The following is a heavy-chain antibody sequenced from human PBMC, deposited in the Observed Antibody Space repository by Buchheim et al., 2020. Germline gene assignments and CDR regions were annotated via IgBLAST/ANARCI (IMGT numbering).Heavy chain of an antibody. CDR2: IYYSGST. V-gene: IGHV4-61*01. D-gene: IGHD3-22*01. Sequence: QVQLQESGPGLVKPSETLSLTCTVSGGSVSSGSYYWSWIRQPPGKGLEWIGYIYYSGSTNYNPSLKSRVTISVDTSKNQFSLKLSSVTAADTAVYYCARGVGMIVGEEYFQHWGQGTL. CDR1: GGSVSSGSYY. J-gene: IGHJ1*01. CDR3: ARGVGMIVGEEYFQH.